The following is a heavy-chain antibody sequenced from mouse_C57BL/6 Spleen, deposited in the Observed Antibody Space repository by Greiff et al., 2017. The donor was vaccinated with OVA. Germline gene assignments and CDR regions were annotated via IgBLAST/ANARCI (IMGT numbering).Heavy chain of an antibody. CDR2: ISYDGSN. Sequence: VQLKESGPGLAKPSQSLSLTCSVTGYSITSRYYWNWIRQFPGNKLEWMGYISYDGSNNYNPYLKNRISITRDTSKNTFFLKLNSVTTEDTATYYCARDGLLRYPIAYWGQGTLVTVSA. J-gene: IGHJ3*01. CDR3: ARDGLLRYPIAY. V-gene: IGHV3-6*01. D-gene: IGHD1-1*01. CDR1: GYSITSRYY.